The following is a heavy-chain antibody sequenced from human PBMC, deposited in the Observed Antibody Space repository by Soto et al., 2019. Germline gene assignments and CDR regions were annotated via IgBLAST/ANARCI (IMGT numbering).Heavy chain of an antibody. CDR1: GGPVSRYA. V-gene: IGHV1-69*05. J-gene: IGHJ6*02. Sequence: SVKVSCKSSGGPVSRYAISLVRQAPGQGLEWRGGIIPIFGTANDSQKFQGRVTITTDESTSTAYMELSSLRHEDTAVYYCASKGVPAATGYYYYVVDVWGQGTTVTVSS. CDR3: ASKGVPAATGYYYYVVDV. CDR2: IIPIFGTA. D-gene: IGHD2-2*01.